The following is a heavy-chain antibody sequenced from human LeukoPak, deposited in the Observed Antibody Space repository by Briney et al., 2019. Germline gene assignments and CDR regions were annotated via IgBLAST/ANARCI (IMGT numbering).Heavy chain of an antibody. V-gene: IGHV4-61*02. Sequence: SETLSLTCTVSGGSISSGSYYWSWLRQPAGKGLEGIVRIYSSGSTNYNPSLKSRVTISIDTSKKHFFLKLKSVTAADTAVYYCATGYGDFRVEGRYFYSWGQGTLVTVSS. J-gene: IGHJ4*02. CDR2: IYSSGST. D-gene: IGHD4-17*01. CDR3: ATGYGDFRVEGRYFYS. CDR1: GGSISSGSYY.